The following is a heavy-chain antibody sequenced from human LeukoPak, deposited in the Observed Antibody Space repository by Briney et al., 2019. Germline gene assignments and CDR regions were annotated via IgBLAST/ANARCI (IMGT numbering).Heavy chain of an antibody. J-gene: IGHJ4*02. CDR3: AREGDGSYSDSDY. D-gene: IGHD1-26*01. CDR1: GFTFSSYS. V-gene: IGHV3-21*01. Sequence: PGGSLRLSCAASGFTFSSYSMNWVRQAPGKGLEWVSSISSSSYIYYADSVKGRFTISRDNAKNSLYLQMNSLRAEDTAVYYCAREGDGSYSDSDYWGQGTLVTVSS. CDR2: ISSSSYI.